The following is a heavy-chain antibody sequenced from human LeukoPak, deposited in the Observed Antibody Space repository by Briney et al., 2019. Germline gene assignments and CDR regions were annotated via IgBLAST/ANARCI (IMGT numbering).Heavy chain of an antibody. V-gene: IGHV4-38-2*02. Sequence: SETLSLTCTVSGYYISSGYYWGWIRQPPGKGLEWIGSIYHSGSTYYNPSLKSRVTISVDTSKNQFSLKLSSVTAADTAVYYCARDRVTMIVVVIFDYWGQGTLVTVSS. CDR1: GYYISSGYY. CDR3: ARDRVTMIVVVIFDY. J-gene: IGHJ4*02. D-gene: IGHD3-22*01. CDR2: IYHSGST.